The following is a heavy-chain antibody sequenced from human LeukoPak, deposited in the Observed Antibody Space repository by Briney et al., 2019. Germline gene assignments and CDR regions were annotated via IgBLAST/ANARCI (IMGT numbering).Heavy chain of an antibody. V-gene: IGHV4-34*01. CDR1: GFTFSSYE. Sequence: TTGGSLRLSCAASGFTFSSYEMNWVRQAPGKGLEWIGEINHSGSTNYNPSLKSRVTISVDTSKNQFSLKLSSVTAADTAVYYCARGRGGQWLVRGYFDYWGQGTLVTVSS. D-gene: IGHD6-19*01. CDR3: ARGRGGQWLVRGYFDY. CDR2: INHSGST. J-gene: IGHJ4*02.